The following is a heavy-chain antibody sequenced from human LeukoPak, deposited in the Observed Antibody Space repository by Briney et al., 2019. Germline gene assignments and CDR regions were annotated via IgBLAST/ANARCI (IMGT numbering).Heavy chain of an antibody. J-gene: IGHJ4*02. V-gene: IGHV3-23*01. CDR1: GFTFSTYA. D-gene: IGHD3-3*01. CDR3: ARESFWSGYYSNLHFDY. CDR2: ISQSGTPT. Sequence: PGGSLRLSCAASGFTFSTYAMTCVRQAPGKGLEWVSTISQSGTPTTYTDFAKGRFTISRDNSKNTLFLQMNSLRAEDTAVYYCARESFWSGYYSNLHFDYWGQGTLVTVSS.